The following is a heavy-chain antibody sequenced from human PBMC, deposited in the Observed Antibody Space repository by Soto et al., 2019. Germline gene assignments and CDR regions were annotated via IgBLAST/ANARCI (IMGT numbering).Heavy chain of an antibody. J-gene: IGHJ4*02. CDR2: IWYDGSNK. D-gene: IGHD6-19*01. CDR3: ARDRRAVAFFDY. Sequence: TGGSLRLSCAASGFTFSSYGMHWVRQAPGKGLEWVAVIWYDGSNKYYADSVKGRFTISRDNSKNTLYLQMNSLRAEDTAVYYCARDRRAVAFFDYWGQGTLVTVSS. CDR1: GFTFSSYG. V-gene: IGHV3-33*01.